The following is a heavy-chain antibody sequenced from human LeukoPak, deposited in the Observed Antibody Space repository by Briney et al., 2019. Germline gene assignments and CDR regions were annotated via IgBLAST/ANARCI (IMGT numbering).Heavy chain of an antibody. V-gene: IGHV1-2*02. D-gene: IGHD1-26*01. J-gene: IGHJ5*02. CDR2: INPNSGGT. CDR1: GYTFTGYY. Sequence: ASVKVSCKASGYTFTGYYMHWVRQAPGQGLEWMGWINPNSGGTNYAQKFQGRVTMTRDTSISTAYMELSRLRSDDTAVYYCARVESGSYEAIWFDPWGQGTLVTVSS. CDR3: ARVESGSYEAIWFDP.